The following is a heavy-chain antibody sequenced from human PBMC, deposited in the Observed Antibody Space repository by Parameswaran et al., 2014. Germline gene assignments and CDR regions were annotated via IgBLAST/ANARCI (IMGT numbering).Heavy chain of an antibody. J-gene: IGHJ3*02. D-gene: IGHD5-18*01. CDR3: AGWRQDTAMVTMRRGAFDI. CDR1: GGSISSYY. CDR2: IYYSGST. V-gene: IGHV4-59*08. Sequence: SETLSLTCTVSGGSISSYYWSWIRQPPGKGLEWIGYIYYSGSTNYNPSLKSRVTISVDTSKNQFSLKLSSVTAADTAVCYCAGWRQDTAMVTMRRGAFDIWGQGTMVTVSS.